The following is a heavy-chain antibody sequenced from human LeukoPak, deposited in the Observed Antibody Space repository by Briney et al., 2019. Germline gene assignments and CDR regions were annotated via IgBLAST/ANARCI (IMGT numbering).Heavy chain of an antibody. V-gene: IGHV3-30*02. Sequence: GGSLRLSCAASGFIFSSYGMHWVRQAPGKGLEWVAFIRYDGRNKYYADSVKGRFAISRDNSKNTLYLQMNSLRGEDTAVYYCAKDSLRERIVGSTTRGVNDYWGQGTLVTVSS. CDR1: GFIFSSYG. CDR3: AKDSLRERIVGSTTRGVNDY. J-gene: IGHJ4*02. CDR2: IRYDGRNK. D-gene: IGHD1-26*01.